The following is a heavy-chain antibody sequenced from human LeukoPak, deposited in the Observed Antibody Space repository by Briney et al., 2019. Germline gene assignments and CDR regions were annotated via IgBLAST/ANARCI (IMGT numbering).Heavy chain of an antibody. CDR1: GFTFSSYE. CDR3: ARDRTGYYRWFDP. D-gene: IGHD3/OR15-3a*01. J-gene: IGHJ5*02. Sequence: GGSLRLSCAASGFTFSSYEMNWVRQAPGKGLGWVSYISGSSSTEYYADSVKGRFTISRDNAKNSLYLQMNSLRAEDTAVYYCARDRTGYYRWFDPWGQGTLVTVSS. V-gene: IGHV3-48*03. CDR2: ISGSSSTE.